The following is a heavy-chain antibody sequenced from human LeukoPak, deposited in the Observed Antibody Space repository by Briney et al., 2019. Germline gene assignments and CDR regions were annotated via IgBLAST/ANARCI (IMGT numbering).Heavy chain of an antibody. CDR1: GFIVSSNY. V-gene: IGHV3-21*01. CDR2: ISSSSTYI. Sequence: PGGSLRLSCAASGFIVSSNYMSWVRQAPGKGLEWVSSISSSSTYIYYADSVKGRFTISRDNAKNSLYLQINSLRAEDTAVYYCARVGLDRRGYSGYEAFDYWGQGTLVTVSS. D-gene: IGHD5-12*01. J-gene: IGHJ4*02. CDR3: ARVGLDRRGYSGYEAFDY.